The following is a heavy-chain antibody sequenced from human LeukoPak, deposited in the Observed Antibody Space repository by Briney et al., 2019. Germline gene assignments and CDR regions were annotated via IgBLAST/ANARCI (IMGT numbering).Heavy chain of an antibody. CDR3: ASVPVFGYYFDY. D-gene: IGHD3-3*01. Sequence: SGVSQSLPCGASILLYSRYEINCVRHSPGEGGVCVIYISSSGNNIYYADSVKGRFTISRDNEKKSLHLQMNSLRAEDRAVYYCASVPVFGYYFDYWGQGTLVTVSS. CDR1: ILLYSRYE. V-gene: IGHV3-48*03. J-gene: IGHJ4*02. CDR2: ISSSGNNI.